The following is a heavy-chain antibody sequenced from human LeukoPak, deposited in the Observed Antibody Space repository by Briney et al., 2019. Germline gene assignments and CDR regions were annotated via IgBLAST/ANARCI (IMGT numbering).Heavy chain of an antibody. Sequence: SETLSLTCTVSGGSISSYYWSWIRQPPGKGLEWIGYIYYSGSTNYNPSLKSRVTISVDTSKNQFSLKLSSVTAADTAMYYCARHSRWGGATNFDYWGQGTLVTVSS. CDR2: IYYSGST. J-gene: IGHJ4*02. D-gene: IGHD1-26*01. V-gene: IGHV4-59*08. CDR3: ARHSRWGGATNFDY. CDR1: GGSISSYY.